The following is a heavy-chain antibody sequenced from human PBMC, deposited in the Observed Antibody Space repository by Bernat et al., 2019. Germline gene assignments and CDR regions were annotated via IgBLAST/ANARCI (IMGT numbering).Heavy chain of an antibody. CDR2: IWYDGSNK. D-gene: IGHD3-3*01. CDR3: ARVGFLEWHHSDAFDI. V-gene: IGHV3-33*01. CDR1: GFTFSSYG. J-gene: IGHJ3*02. Sequence: QVQLVESGGGVVQPGRSLRLSCAASGFTFSSYGMHWVRQAPGQGLEWVAVIWYDGSNKYYADSVKGRFTISRDNSKNTLYLKMNSLRAEDTAVYYGARVGFLEWHHSDAFDIWGQGTMVTVSS.